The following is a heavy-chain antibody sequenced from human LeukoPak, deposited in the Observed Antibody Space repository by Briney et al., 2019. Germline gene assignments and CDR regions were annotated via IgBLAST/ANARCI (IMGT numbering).Heavy chain of an antibody. Sequence: GGSLRLSCAASGFTFSIYCMHWVRPTPGKGPMWVSRICPDGTVTNYADSVKARFSISRDNARNTVYLQMNSLRAEDTAVYYCVRDFRSADYWGQGTLVTVSS. CDR1: GFTFSIYC. J-gene: IGHJ4*02. V-gene: IGHV3-74*01. CDR2: ICPDGTVT. CDR3: VRDFRSADY.